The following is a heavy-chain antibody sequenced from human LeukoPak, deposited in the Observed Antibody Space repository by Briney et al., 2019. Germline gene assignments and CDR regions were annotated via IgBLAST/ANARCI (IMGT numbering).Heavy chain of an antibody. D-gene: IGHD4-17*01. CDR3: ARVGARQILEY. Sequence: GGSLRLSCVASGFPFSSYWMTWVRQAPGKGLEWVANIKQDGGEKYYLDSVKGRFTVSRDNAKNSLYLQMSSLRAEDTAVYYCARVGARQILEYWGQGTLVTVSS. V-gene: IGHV3-7*01. CDR2: IKQDGGEK. CDR1: GFPFSSYW. J-gene: IGHJ4*02.